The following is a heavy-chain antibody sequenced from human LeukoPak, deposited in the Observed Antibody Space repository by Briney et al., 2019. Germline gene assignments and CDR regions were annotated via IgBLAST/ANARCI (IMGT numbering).Heavy chain of an antibody. Sequence: GGSLRLSCAASGFTFSSYDMHWVRQATGKGLEWVSAIGTAGDTYYPGSVKGRFTISRENAKNSLYLQMNSLRAGDTAVYYCARGPHCSGGSCCFDYWGQGTLVTVSS. V-gene: IGHV3-13*01. CDR1: GFTFSSYD. CDR3: ARGPHCSGGSCCFDY. CDR2: IGTAGDT. J-gene: IGHJ4*02. D-gene: IGHD2-15*01.